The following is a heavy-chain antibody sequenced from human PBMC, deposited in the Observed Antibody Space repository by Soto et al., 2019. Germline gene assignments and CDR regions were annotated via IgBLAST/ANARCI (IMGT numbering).Heavy chain of an antibody. D-gene: IGHD2-15*01. CDR2: ISTGGAYM. CDR1: GFTFRNYN. Sequence: EVQLVESGGGLVKAGGSLRLFCTASGFTFRNYNMNWFRQAPGKGLEWVSSISTGGAYMFYADSVKGRFIISRDNAQNSLFLQIYSPRAEDTAVYYCARDIATPGGDCFDSWGQGTLVTVAS. CDR3: ARDIATPGGDCFDS. V-gene: IGHV3-21*06. J-gene: IGHJ5*01.